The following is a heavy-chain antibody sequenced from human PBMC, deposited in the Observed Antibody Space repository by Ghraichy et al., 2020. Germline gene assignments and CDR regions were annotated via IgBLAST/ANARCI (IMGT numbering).Heavy chain of an antibody. D-gene: IGHD4-17*01. V-gene: IGHV3-7*04. J-gene: IGHJ4*02. Sequence: GGSLRLSCATSGFTFSKYWMTWVRQAPGKGLEWVANINYYGSEKYSVDSVKGRFSISRDKAKNSLYLEMNSLRAEDSAVYYCARRDYGDPIDYWGQGTLVIVSS. CDR3: ARRDYGDPIDY. CDR1: GFTFSKYW. CDR2: INYYGSEK.